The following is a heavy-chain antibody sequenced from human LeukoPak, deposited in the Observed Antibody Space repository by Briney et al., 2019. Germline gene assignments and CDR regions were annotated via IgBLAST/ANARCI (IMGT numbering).Heavy chain of an antibody. CDR1: GYTFTSYA. V-gene: IGHV7-4-1*02. Sequence: ASVKVSCKASGYTFTSYAMNWVRQAPGQGLEWMGCINTNTGNPTYAQGFTGRFVFSLDTSVSTAYLQISSLKAEDTAVYYCAREIPGYNWNLPPSSYNYYYYYMDVWGKGTTVTVSS. CDR2: INTNTGNP. D-gene: IGHD1-20*01. J-gene: IGHJ6*03. CDR3: AREIPGYNWNLPPSSYNYYYYYMDV.